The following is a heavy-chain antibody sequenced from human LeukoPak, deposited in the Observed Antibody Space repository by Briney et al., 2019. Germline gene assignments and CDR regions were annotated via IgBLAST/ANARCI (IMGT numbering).Heavy chain of an antibody. CDR2: ISYDGTNK. J-gene: IGHJ4*02. CDR3: ARGRSGWSDY. CDR1: GFTFSSYG. Sequence: PGRSLRLSCAASGFTFSSYGMHWVRQAPGKGLEWVAVISYDGTNKYYADSVKGRFTISRDNSKNTLYLQMNSLRAEDTAVYYCARGRSGWSDYWGQGTLVTVSS. D-gene: IGHD6-19*01. V-gene: IGHV3-30*03.